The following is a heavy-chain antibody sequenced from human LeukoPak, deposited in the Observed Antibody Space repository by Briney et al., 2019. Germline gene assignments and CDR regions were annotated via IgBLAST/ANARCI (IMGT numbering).Heavy chain of an antibody. V-gene: IGHV4-59*06. CDR1: GGSISSYY. CDR2: IYYSGST. Sequence: PSETLSLTCTVSGGSISSYYWSWIRQPAGKGLEWIGYIYYSGSTYYNPSLKSRVTISVDTSKNQFSLKLSSVTAADTAVYYCARGKDGAYGGYYYYGMDVWGQGTTVTVSS. CDR3: ARGKDGAYGGYYYYGMDV. D-gene: IGHD3-16*01. J-gene: IGHJ6*02.